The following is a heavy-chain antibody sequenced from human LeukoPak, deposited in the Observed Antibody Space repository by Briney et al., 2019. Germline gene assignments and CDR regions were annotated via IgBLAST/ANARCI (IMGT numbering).Heavy chain of an antibody. D-gene: IGHD3-3*01. J-gene: IGHJ4*02. CDR3: AVTSGG. CDR2: IYYSGRT. CDR1: GGSISSSSDY. V-gene: IGHV4-39*01. Sequence: SETLSLTCTVSGGSISSSSDYWGWIRQPPGKGLECIGRIYYSGRTYYNPSLKIRVTISVDTSKTQFSLKLSSVTAAETAVYYCAVTSGGWGQGTLVTVSS.